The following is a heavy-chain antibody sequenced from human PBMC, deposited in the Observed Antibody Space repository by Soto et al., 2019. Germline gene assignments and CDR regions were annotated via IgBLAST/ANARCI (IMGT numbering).Heavy chain of an antibody. CDR3: ATRDPGHY. CDR2: ISPDGGLT. V-gene: IGHV1-46*01. CDR1: GYTFTTYY. J-gene: IGHJ4*02. Sequence: QVQLVQSGAEVKKPGASVKVSCKASGYTFTTYYMHWVRQAPGQGLEWMGIISPDGGLTSYAQKFQGRVTMTRDTSTSTVYMELSSLRSEDTAVYYCATRDPGHYWGQGTLVTVSS.